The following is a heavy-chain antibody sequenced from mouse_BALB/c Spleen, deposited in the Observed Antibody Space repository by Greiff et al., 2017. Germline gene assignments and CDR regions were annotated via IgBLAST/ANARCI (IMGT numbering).Heavy chain of an antibody. CDR1: GYSFTGYF. D-gene: IGHD1-1*01. J-gene: IGHJ3*01. CDR3: GRELYYGSSPFAY. CDR2: INPYNGDT. V-gene: IGHV1-37*01. Sequence: VQLKQSGPELVKPGASVKISCKASGYSFTGYFMNWVKQSHGKSLEWIGRINPYNGDTFYNQKFKGKATLTVDKSSSTAHMELLSLTSEDSAVYYCGRELYYGSSPFAYWGQGTLVTVSA.